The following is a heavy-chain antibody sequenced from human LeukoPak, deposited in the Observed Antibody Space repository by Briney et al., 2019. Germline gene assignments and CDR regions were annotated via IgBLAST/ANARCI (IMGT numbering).Heavy chain of an antibody. Sequence: GGSLRLSCAASEFSIGSNYMTWVRQAPGKGLEWVSLIYSGGSTYYADSVKGRFTISRDNSKNTLYLQMNSLRAEDTAVYYCARDLKHYGDYTLDYWGQGTLVTVSS. CDR1: EFSIGSNY. D-gene: IGHD4-17*01. CDR3: ARDLKHYGDYTLDY. V-gene: IGHV3-66*01. J-gene: IGHJ4*02. CDR2: IYSGGST.